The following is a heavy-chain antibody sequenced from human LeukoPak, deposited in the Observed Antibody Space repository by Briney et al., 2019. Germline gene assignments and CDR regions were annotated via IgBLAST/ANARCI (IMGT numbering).Heavy chain of an antibody. CDR3: ARGGVGATTSFDY. CDR1: GGSFSGYY. Sequence: SETLSLTCAVYGGSFSGYYWSWIRQPLGKGLEWIGEINHSGSTNYNPSLKSRVTISVDTSKNQFSLKLSSVTAADTAVYYCARGGVGATTSFDYWGQGTLVTVSS. J-gene: IGHJ4*02. D-gene: IGHD1-26*01. V-gene: IGHV4-34*01. CDR2: INHSGST.